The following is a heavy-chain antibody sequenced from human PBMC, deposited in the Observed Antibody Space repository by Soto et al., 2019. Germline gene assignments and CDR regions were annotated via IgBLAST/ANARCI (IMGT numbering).Heavy chain of an antibody. CDR2: ISGSGSTI. Sequence: GGSLRLSCAASGFTFSSYAMSWVRQAPGKGLEWVSAISGSGSTIYYADSVKGRFTISRDNAKNSLYLQMNSLRAEDTAVYYCARDRTIFGVVITYFDYWGQGTLVTVSS. CDR3: ARDRTIFGVVITYFDY. J-gene: IGHJ4*02. V-gene: IGHV3-23*01. CDR1: GFTFSSYA. D-gene: IGHD3-3*01.